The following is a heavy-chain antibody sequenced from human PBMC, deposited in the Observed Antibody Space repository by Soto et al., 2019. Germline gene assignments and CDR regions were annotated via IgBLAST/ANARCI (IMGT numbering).Heavy chain of an antibody. V-gene: IGHV3-23*01. CDR3: AKDPPSLAVAGRPHDY. CDR1: GFTFSSYA. CDR2: ISGSGGST. J-gene: IGHJ4*02. Sequence: GGSLRLSCAASGFTFSSYAMSWVRQAPGKGLEWVSAISGSGGSTYYADSVKGRFTISRDNSKNTLYLQMNSLRAEDTAVYYCAKDPPSLAVAGRPHDYWGQGTLVTVSS. D-gene: IGHD6-19*01.